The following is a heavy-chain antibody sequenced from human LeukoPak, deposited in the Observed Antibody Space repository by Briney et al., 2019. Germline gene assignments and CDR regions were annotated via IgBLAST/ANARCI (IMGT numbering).Heavy chain of an antibody. V-gene: IGHV3-30*04. CDR3: ARDRVGGILVVPAAIIY. J-gene: IGHJ4*02. Sequence: GGSLRLSCAASGFTFSSFAMHWVRQAPGKGLEWVAVMSYDGTNKYYADSVKGRFTISRDNSKNTLYLQMDSLRAEDTAVYYCARDRVGGILVVPAAIIYWGQGTLVTVSS. CDR1: GFTFSSFA. CDR2: MSYDGTNK. D-gene: IGHD2-2*02.